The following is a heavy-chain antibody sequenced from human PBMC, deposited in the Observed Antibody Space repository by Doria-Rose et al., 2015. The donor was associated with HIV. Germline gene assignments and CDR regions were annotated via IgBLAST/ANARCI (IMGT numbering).Heavy chain of an antibody. CDR3: ALIKSSRWYHKYYFDF. D-gene: IGHD6-13*01. V-gene: IGHV2-26*01. CDR2: IFSYDER. Sequence: SGPVLVKPTETLTLTCTVSGVSLSSPGMGVSWIRQPPGKALEWLANIFSYDERSYKTSLKSRLTISRGTSKSQVVLTMTDMDPVDTATYYCALIKSSRWYHKYYFDFWGQGTLVIVSA. J-gene: IGHJ4*02. CDR1: GVSLSSPGMG.